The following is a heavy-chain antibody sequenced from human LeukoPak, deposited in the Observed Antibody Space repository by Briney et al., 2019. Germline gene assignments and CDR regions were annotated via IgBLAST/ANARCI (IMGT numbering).Heavy chain of an antibody. Sequence: GGSLRLSCAASGFSFSIYGMNWVRQAPGKGLEWVSAISGSGGSTYYADSVKGRFTISRDNSKNTLYLQMNSLRAEDTAVYYCAKDREGPGNWFDPWGQGTLVTVSS. J-gene: IGHJ5*02. CDR3: AKDREGPGNWFDP. CDR2: ISGSGGST. D-gene: IGHD3-10*01. CDR1: GFSFSIYG. V-gene: IGHV3-23*01.